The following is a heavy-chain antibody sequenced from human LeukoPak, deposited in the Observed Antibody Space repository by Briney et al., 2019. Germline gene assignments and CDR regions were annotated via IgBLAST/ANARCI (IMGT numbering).Heavy chain of an antibody. CDR1: GFTFSSYSMH. D-gene: IGHD2-2*01. Sequence: GSLRLSCAASGFTFSSYSMHWVRQAPGKGLEWIGSIYYSGSTYYNPSLKSRVTISVDTSKNQFSLKLSSVTAADTAVYYCARSPPIVVVPAAPDYFDYWGQGTLVTVSS. V-gene: IGHV4-39*01. CDR2: IYYSGST. CDR3: ARSPPIVVVPAAPDYFDY. J-gene: IGHJ4*02.